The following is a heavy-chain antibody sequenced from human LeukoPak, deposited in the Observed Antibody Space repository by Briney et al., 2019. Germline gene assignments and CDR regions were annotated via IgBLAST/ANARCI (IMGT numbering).Heavy chain of an antibody. J-gene: IGHJ3*01. V-gene: IGHV1-18*01. CDR1: GYTFTNHG. CDR2: ISDHNRDG. CDR3: ARKNSGSKDDAFDL. D-gene: IGHD3-10*01. Sequence: ASVKVSCKASGYTFTNHGISWVRQAPGQGLEWVGWISDHNRDGHYAQKFQGRVTMTSDTSATTAYMELRSLRSDDTAVYYCARKNSGSKDDAFDLWGQGTMVTVSA.